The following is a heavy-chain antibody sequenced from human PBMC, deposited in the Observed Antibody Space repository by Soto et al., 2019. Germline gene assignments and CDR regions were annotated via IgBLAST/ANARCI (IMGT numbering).Heavy chain of an antibody. CDR2: IYWDDDK. D-gene: IGHD1-1*01. V-gene: IGHV2-5*02. CDR3: SYTNWNCQVY. J-gene: IGHJ4*02. Sequence: QITLKESGPTLVKPTQTLTLTCTFSGFSLSTNGVGVGWIRQPPGKALEWLALIYWDDDKRYSPSLKSRLTITKDTTKDQVVLTMTIVDPVDTATYYCSYTNWNCQVYGCQGALVTVSS. CDR1: GFSLSTNGVG.